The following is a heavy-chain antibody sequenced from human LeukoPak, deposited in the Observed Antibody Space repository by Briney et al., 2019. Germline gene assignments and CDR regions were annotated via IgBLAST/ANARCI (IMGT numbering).Heavy chain of an antibody. CDR1: GFTFSSYS. CDR3: ARVVSSASVAFDY. D-gene: IGHD2-15*01. CDR2: ISSSSGTI. J-gene: IGHJ4*02. V-gene: IGHV3-48*02. Sequence: GGSLRLPCAASGFTFSSYSMNWVRQAPGKGLEWVSYISSSSGTIYYADSVKGQFTISRDNAKNSLYLQMNSLRDEDTAVYYCARVVSSASVAFDYWGQGTLVTVSS.